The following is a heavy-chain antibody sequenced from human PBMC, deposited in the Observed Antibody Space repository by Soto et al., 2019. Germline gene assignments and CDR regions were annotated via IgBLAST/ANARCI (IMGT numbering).Heavy chain of an antibody. CDR3: AKIVPAAVGINFVPFEY. J-gene: IGHJ4*01. CDR2: ISGGGGTT. Sequence: LRLSCTASGFTFNNYAMSWVRQVPGKGLEWVSGISGGGGTTSYADSVKGRFTISRDNSRSTLYLQMNSLRAEDTAVYYCAKIVPAAVGINFVPFEYRGPGTLVTVSS. D-gene: IGHD2-2*01. CDR1: GFTFNNYA. V-gene: IGHV3-23*01.